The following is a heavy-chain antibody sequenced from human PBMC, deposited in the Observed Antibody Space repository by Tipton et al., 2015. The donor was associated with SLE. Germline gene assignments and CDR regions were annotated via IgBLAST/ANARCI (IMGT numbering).Heavy chain of an antibody. CDR2: INHSGST. D-gene: IGHD4-17*01. J-gene: IGHJ3*02. Sequence: TLSLTCAVYGGSFSGYYWSWIRQPPGKGLEWIGEINHSGSTNYNPSLKSRVTISVDTSKNQFSLKLSSVTAADTAVYYCAGNDDYGDYLAFDIWGQRTMVTVSS. CDR1: GGSFSGYY. CDR3: AGNDDYGDYLAFDI. V-gene: IGHV4-34*01.